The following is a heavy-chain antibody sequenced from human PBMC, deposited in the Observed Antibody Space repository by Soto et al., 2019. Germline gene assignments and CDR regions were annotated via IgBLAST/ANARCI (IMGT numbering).Heavy chain of an antibody. Sequence: EVQLVESGGGLVQPGGSLRLSCAASGFTLSDHYMDWVRQAPGKGLEWVGRSRNKAASYTTEFVASVKGRFTTSRDDSKNSLYLQMNSLNTEDTAVYYCGRGAPPFDPWGQGTLVTVSS. CDR3: GRGAPPFDP. V-gene: IGHV3-72*01. CDR2: SRNKAASYTT. J-gene: IGHJ5*02. CDR1: GFTLSDHY.